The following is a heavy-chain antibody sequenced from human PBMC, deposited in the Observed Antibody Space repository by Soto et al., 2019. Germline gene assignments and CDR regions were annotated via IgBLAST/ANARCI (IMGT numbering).Heavy chain of an antibody. V-gene: IGHV3-23*01. CDR3: AKDLWFGELSPEDY. D-gene: IGHD3-10*01. Sequence: EVQLLESGGGLVQPGGSLRLSCAASGFTFSSYAKSWVRQAPGKGLEWVSTISGYGGSTYYADSVKGRFTISRDDSKNTVYLQMNSLRAEDTAVYYCAKDLWFGELSPEDYWGQGTLVTVSS. CDR1: GFTFSSYA. CDR2: ISGYGGST. J-gene: IGHJ4*02.